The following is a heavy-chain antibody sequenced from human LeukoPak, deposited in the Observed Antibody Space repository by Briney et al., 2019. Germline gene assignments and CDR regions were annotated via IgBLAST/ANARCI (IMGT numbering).Heavy chain of an antibody. V-gene: IGHV1-2*02. J-gene: IGHJ4*02. CDR3: ARDKVGAQSVGDY. Sequence: ASVKVSCKASGYTFIGYYIHWVRQAPGQGLEWMGWINPNSDGTKYAQKFQGRATMTRDTSISTAYMELNRLRSDDTAVYYCARDKVGAQSVGDYWGQGTLVTVSS. CDR1: GYTFIGYY. CDR2: INPNSDGT. D-gene: IGHD1-26*01.